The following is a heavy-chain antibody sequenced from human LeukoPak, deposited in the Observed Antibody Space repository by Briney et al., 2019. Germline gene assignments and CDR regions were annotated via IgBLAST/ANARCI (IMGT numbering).Heavy chain of an antibody. CDR2: IYPDSSDT. J-gene: IGHJ4*02. CDR3: ARGGDATHYLLGS. CDR1: GFSLSTSS. Sequence: PGGSLRLSCVASGFSLSTSSMAWVRQAPGGRPEWVSDIYPDSSDTYYADSVKGRFSISRDNSKNTLYLQMNSLRAEDTAVYYCARGGDATHYLLGSWGQGTLVTVSS. D-gene: IGHD2-21*01. V-gene: IGHV3-23*03.